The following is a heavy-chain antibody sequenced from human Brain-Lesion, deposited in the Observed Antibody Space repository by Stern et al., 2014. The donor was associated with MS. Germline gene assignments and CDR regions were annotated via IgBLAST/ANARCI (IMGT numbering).Heavy chain of an antibody. CDR1: GYTFTGYY. Sequence: MQLVESGPEVKKPGASVKVSCKASGYTFTGYYMHWVRQAPGQGLEWMGWINPKSGGTNYAQKFQGWVTMTRDTSINTAYMELSRLRSDDTAVYYCATYYYDSTGYNDLWGQGTLVTVSS. J-gene: IGHJ4*02. CDR2: INPKSGGT. V-gene: IGHV1-2*04. CDR3: ATYYYDSTGYNDL. D-gene: IGHD3-22*01.